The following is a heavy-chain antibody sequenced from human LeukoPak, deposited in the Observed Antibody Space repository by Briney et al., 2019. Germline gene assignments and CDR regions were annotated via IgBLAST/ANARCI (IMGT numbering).Heavy chain of an antibody. Sequence: SVKVSCKASGGSFRTYPISWVRQTPGQGLEWMGGLTQFFRRTNYTQKFQGRLTISTAYMELSDLRSDDAAVYYCATSESGRSWDWFAPWGRGTLVTVSS. CDR1: GGSFRTYP. CDR2: LTQFFRRT. V-gene: IGHV1-69*13. J-gene: IGHJ5*02. D-gene: IGHD3-10*01. CDR3: ATSESGRSWDWFAP.